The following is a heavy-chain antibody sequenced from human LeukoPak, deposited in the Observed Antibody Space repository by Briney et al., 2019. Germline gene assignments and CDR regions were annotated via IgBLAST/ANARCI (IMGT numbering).Heavy chain of an antibody. CDR1: GYTFTSYG. Sequence: ASVKVSCKASGYTFTSYGISWVRQAPGQGLEWMGWIRAYNGNTNYAQKLQGRVTMTTDTSTSTAYMELRSLRSDDTAVYYCAREGGYYYDSSGYSLFDYWGQGTLVTVSS. CDR2: IRAYNGNT. CDR3: AREGGYYYDSSGYSLFDY. D-gene: IGHD3-22*01. J-gene: IGHJ4*02. V-gene: IGHV1-18*01.